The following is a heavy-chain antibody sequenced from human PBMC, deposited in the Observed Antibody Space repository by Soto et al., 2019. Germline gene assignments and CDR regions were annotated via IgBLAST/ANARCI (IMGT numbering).Heavy chain of an antibody. CDR2: INHSGST. CDR3: AGLSITGTDDY. V-gene: IGHV4-34*01. CDR1: GGSFSGYY. D-gene: IGHD1-7*01. Sequence: SETLSLTCAVYGGSFSGYYWSWIRQPPGKGLEWIGEINHSGSTNYNPSLKSRVTISVDTSKNQFSLKLSSVTAADTAVYYCAGLSITGTDDYWGQGTLVTVSS. J-gene: IGHJ4*02.